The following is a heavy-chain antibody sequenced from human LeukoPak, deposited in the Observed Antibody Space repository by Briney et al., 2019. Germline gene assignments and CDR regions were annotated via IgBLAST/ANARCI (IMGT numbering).Heavy chain of an antibody. CDR1: GGSIGSYY. CDR3: ASSVGQQPHDY. CDR2: IYYSGST. J-gene: IGHJ4*02. D-gene: IGHD6-13*01. Sequence: PSETLSLTCTVSGGSIGSYYWSWIRQPPGKGLEWIGYIYYSGSTNYNPSLKSRVTISVDTSKNQFSLKLSSVTAADTAVYYCASSVGQQPHDYWGQGTLVTVSS. V-gene: IGHV4-59*01.